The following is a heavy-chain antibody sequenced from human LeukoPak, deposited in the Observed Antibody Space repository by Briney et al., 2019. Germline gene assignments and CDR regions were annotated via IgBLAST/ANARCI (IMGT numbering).Heavy chain of an antibody. J-gene: IGHJ4*02. D-gene: IGHD6-19*01. V-gene: IGHV3-74*01. CDR3: AREGSGWYNDY. CDR1: GFTFSRYW. Sequence: PGGSLRLSCAASGFTFSRYWMNWVRQAPGKGLVWVSRINSDGSTTNYADSVKGRFTISRDNAKNTLYVRMNSLRAEDTAVYCCAREGSGWYNDYWGQGTLVTVSS. CDR2: INSDGSTT.